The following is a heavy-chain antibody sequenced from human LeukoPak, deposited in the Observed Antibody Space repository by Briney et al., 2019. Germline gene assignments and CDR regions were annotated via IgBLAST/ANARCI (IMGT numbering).Heavy chain of an antibody. CDR2: ISPRGRSI. CDR1: GFTVSSNY. V-gene: IGHV3-21*01. D-gene: IGHD3/OR15-3a*01. Sequence: PGGSLRLSRAASGFTVSSNYMSWVRQTPGRGLEWVSSISPRGRSISYADSVKGRFTISRDNAKNSLYLQMSSLRAEDTAVYYCASFRTGYSYYFDYWGQGILVTVSS. J-gene: IGHJ4*02. CDR3: ASFRTGYSYYFDY.